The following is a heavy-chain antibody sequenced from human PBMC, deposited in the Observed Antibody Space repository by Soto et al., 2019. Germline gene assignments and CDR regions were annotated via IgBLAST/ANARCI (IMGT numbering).Heavy chain of an antibody. CDR2: ISSSSSYI. J-gene: IGHJ3*02. CDR1: GFTFSSYS. Sequence: PGGSLRLSCAASGFTFSSYSMNWVRQAPGKGLEWVSSISSSSSYIYYADSVKGRFTISRDNAKNSLYLQMNSLRAEDTAVYYCARGRITMVRGPDAFDIWGQGTMVTVS. D-gene: IGHD3-10*01. CDR3: ARGRITMVRGPDAFDI. V-gene: IGHV3-21*01.